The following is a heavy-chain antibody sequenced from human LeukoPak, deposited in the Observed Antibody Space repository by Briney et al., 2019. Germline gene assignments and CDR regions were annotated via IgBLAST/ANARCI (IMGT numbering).Heavy chain of an antibody. D-gene: IGHD3-3*01. CDR3: ARDQIKRGRFLSGMDV. CDR1: GYTLTELS. J-gene: IGHJ6*03. V-gene: IGHV1-24*01. CDR2: LDPEDGET. Sequence: ASVKVSCKVSGYTLTELSMHWVRQAPGKGLEWMGGLDPEDGETIYAQKFQGRVTMTEDTSTDTAYMELSSLRSEDTAVYYCARDQIKRGRFLSGMDVWGKGTTVTVSS.